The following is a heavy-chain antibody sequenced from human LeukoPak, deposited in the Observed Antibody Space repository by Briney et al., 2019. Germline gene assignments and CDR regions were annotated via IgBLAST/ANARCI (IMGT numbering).Heavy chain of an antibody. D-gene: IGHD3-22*01. J-gene: IGHJ4*02. CDR1: GFTFSSYS. Sequence: GGSLRLSCAASGFTFSSYSMNWVRQAPGKGLEWVSSISSSSSYIYYADSVKGRFTISRDNAKNSLYLQMNSLRAEDTAVYYCARGPTPDYYDSSGRPYYFDYWGQGTLVTVSS. V-gene: IGHV3-21*01. CDR2: ISSSSSYI. CDR3: ARGPTPDYYDSSGRPYYFDY.